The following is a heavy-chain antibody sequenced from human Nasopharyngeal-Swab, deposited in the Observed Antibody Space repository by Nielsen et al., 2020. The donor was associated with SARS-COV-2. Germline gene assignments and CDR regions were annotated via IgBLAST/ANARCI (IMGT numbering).Heavy chain of an antibody. CDR2: ISYDGSNK. Sequence: GESLKISCAASGFTFSSYAMHWVRQAPGKGLEWVAVISYDGSNKYYADSVKGRFTISRDNSKNTLYLQMNSLRAENTALYYCAKGLGANCATDCFSRIFDFWGQGILVTVSS. V-gene: IGHV3-30-3*01. CDR3: AKGLGANCATDCFSRIFDF. D-gene: IGHD2-21*02. CDR1: GFTFSSYA. J-gene: IGHJ4*02.